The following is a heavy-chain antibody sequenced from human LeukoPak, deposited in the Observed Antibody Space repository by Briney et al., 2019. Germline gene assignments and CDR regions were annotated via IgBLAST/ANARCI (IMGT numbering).Heavy chain of an antibody. CDR1: GGSFSGYY. CDR2: INQSGST. Sequence: SETLSLTCAVYGGSFSGYYWSWIRQPPGKGLEWIGEINQSGSTNYNPSLKSRVTISVDTSKNQFSLKLSSVTAADTAVYYCARGPGYCSGGSCYGFGDYWGQGTLVTVSS. D-gene: IGHD2-15*01. V-gene: IGHV4-34*01. J-gene: IGHJ4*02. CDR3: ARGPGYCSGGSCYGFGDY.